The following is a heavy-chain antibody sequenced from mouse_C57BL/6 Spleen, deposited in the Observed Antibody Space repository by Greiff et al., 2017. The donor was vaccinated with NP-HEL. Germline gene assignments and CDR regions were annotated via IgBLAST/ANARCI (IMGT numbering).Heavy chain of an antibody. CDR1: GYTFTSYG. CDR2: IYPRSGNT. D-gene: IGHD2-1*01. J-gene: IGHJ3*01. Sequence: VQLQQSGAELARPGASVKLSCKASGYTFTSYGISWVKQRTGQGLEWIGEIYPRSGNTYYNEKFKGKATLTADKSSSTAYMELRSLTSEDSAVYFCADGNTWFAYWGQGTLVTVSA. V-gene: IGHV1-81*01. CDR3: ADGNTWFAY.